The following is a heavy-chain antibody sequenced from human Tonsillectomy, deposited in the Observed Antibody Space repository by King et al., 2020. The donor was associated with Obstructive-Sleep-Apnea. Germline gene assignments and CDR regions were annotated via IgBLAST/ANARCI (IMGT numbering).Heavy chain of an antibody. D-gene: IGHD3-10*01. CDR3: AKDPGIRVRWWFDP. CDR2: IWYDGSNK. Sequence: VQLVESGGGVVQPGRSLRLSCAASGFTFSSYGMHWVRQAPGKGLEWVAVIWYDGSNKDYADSVKGRFTISRDNSKNTLYLQMNSLRAEDTAVYYCAKDPGIRVRWWFDPWGQGTLVTVSS. CDR1: GFTFSSYG. V-gene: IGHV3-33*06. J-gene: IGHJ5*02.